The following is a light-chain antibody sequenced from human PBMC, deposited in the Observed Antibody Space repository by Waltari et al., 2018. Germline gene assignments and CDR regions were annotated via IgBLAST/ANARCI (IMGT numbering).Light chain of an antibody. Sequence: DIQMTQSPSSLSASVGDRVTITCRASQPIKNSFSWLQQKSGEAPKSLVYGASNLQGGVTSKFSGSGYGTDFTLTISSLQPEDFATYYCLQYNSYPRTFGPGTKVEIK. J-gene: IGKJ1*01. CDR3: LQYNSYPRT. CDR1: QPIKNS. V-gene: IGKV1-16*02. CDR2: GAS.